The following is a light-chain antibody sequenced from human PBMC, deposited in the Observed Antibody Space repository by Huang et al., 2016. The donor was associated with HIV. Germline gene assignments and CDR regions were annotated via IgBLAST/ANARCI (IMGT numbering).Light chain of an antibody. CDR1: QDISNY. Sequence: DIQMTQSPSSLSASVGDRVTISCRASQDISNYLAWYQQKPGKVPKLLIHAASTLQSGVPSRFSGSGSGTDFTLTIINLQPEDVALYFCQKYDSAPRTFGQGTKVEI. CDR3: QKYDSAPRT. J-gene: IGKJ1*01. V-gene: IGKV1-27*01. CDR2: AAS.